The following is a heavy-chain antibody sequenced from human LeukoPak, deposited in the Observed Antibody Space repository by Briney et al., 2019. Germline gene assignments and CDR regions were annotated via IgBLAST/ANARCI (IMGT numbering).Heavy chain of an antibody. CDR3: ASGYRSGYHY. D-gene: IGHD2-8*02. V-gene: IGHV3-11*01. Sequence: PGGSLRLSCVASGFTFSDFFMSWIRQAPGKGVEWISFISYRDDTPYYADSVKGPINISRDNAKSSVFLQMNSLRGEDTAVYYCASGYRSGYHYWGQGTLVSVSS. CDR1: GFTFSDFF. CDR2: ISYRDDTP. J-gene: IGHJ4*02.